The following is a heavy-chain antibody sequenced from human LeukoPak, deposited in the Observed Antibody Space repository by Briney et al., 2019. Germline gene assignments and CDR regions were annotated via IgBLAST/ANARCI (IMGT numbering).Heavy chain of an antibody. CDR1: GGSISSSSYY. CDR3: ARGLDSSEDYFDY. Sequence: PSETLSLTCTVSGGSISSSSYYWGWIRQPPGKGLEWIGSIYYSGSTYYNPSLKSRVTISVDTSKNQFSLKLSSVTAADTAVYYCARGLDSSEDYFDYWGQGTLVTVSS. D-gene: IGHD3-22*01. CDR2: IYYSGST. J-gene: IGHJ4*02. V-gene: IGHV4-39*07.